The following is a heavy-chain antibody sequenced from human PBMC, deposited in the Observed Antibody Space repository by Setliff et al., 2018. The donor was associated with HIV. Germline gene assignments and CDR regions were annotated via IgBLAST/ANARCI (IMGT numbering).Heavy chain of an antibody. D-gene: IGHD3-10*01. CDR2: INPKSGGT. CDR3: ARDRLIKLIWGVIKELAY. V-gene: IGHV1-2*02. J-gene: IGHJ4*02. Sequence: ASVKVSCKASGYTFTTYHIHWVRQAPGQGLEWMGWINPKSGGTHYGQKFQGRVTMTRDMSISTAYMELNSLRSDDTAMYYCARDRLIKLIWGVIKELAYWGQGTLVTVSS. CDR1: GYTFTTYH.